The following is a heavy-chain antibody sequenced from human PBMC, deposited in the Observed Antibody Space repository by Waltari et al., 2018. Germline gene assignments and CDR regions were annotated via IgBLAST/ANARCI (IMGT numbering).Heavy chain of an antibody. CDR3: ARDSGFGTGVRYFDF. CDR1: GSTFSDSA. Sequence: QVQLVESGGGVVQPGTSLRLSCAVSGSTFSDSALHWVRQAPGKGLEWVALISYDGSNTFYADPVQGRFTISRDDSKNRMYLQMNSLRPEDTAVYYCARDSGFGTGVRYFDFWGQGTLVTVSS. V-gene: IGHV3-30*04. CDR2: ISYDGSNT. D-gene: IGHD1-1*01. J-gene: IGHJ4*02.